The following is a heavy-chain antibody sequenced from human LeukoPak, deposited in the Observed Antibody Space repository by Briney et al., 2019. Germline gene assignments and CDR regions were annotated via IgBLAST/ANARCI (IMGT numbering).Heavy chain of an antibody. CDR2: ISAYNGNT. CDR3: AIDWSIFGVVIIPDAFDI. D-gene: IGHD3-3*01. Sequence: GASVKVSCKASGYTFTSYGISWVRQATGQGLEWMGWISAYNGNTHYAQKLQGRVTMTTDTSTSTAYMELRSLRSDDTAVYYCAIDWSIFGVVIIPDAFDIWGQGTMVTVSS. CDR1: GYTFTSYG. V-gene: IGHV1-18*01. J-gene: IGHJ3*02.